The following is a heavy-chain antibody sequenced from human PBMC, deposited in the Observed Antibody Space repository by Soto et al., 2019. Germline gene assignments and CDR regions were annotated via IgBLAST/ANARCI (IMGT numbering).Heavy chain of an antibody. D-gene: IGHD3-9*01. CDR3: AGGVYTTGSLDY. V-gene: IGHV3-23*01. Sequence: EVQLLESGGGLEQPGGSLRLSCAASGFTFSSYAMSWVRQAPGKGLEWVSALTGSGGSTYYADSVKGRFTISRDNSKNTLYLQMNSLRAEDTALYYCAGGVYTTGSLDYWGQGTLVTVSS. CDR1: GFTFSSYA. J-gene: IGHJ4*02. CDR2: LTGSGGST.